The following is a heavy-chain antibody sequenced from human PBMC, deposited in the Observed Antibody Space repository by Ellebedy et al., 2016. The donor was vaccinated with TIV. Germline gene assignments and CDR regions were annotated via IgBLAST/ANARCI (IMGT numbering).Heavy chain of an antibody. V-gene: IGHV3-53*04. D-gene: IGHD1-26*01. Sequence: PGGSLRLSCAASGFTVSSNYMSWVRQAPGKGLEWVSVIYSGGSTYYAHSVKGRFTISRHNSKNTLYLQMNSLRAEDTAVYYCARDKVDSGSYLGGNYYYYGMDVWGQGTTVTVSS. CDR3: ARDKVDSGSYLGGNYYYYGMDV. J-gene: IGHJ6*02. CDR2: IYSGGST. CDR1: GFTVSSNY.